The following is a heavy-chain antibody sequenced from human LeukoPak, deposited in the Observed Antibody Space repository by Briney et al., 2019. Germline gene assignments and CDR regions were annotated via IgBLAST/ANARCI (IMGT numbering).Heavy chain of an antibody. Sequence: GGPLRLSCAASGFSFRTYWMSWVRQTPEKGLEVVANIDQGGSVRDCLDSLKGRCTISRDKAKKSLYLEINSLRADDSAVYYCARDLESSSFDLWGRGALVTVSS. CDR3: ARDLESSSFDL. CDR1: GFSFRTYW. D-gene: IGHD6-13*01. CDR2: IDQGGSVR. V-gene: IGHV3-7*01. J-gene: IGHJ2*01.